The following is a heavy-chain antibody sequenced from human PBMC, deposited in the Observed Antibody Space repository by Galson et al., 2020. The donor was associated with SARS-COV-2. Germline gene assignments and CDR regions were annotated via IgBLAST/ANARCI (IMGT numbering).Heavy chain of an antibody. CDR3: TRPYCSGTTCYVETGDAFDI. D-gene: IGHD2-2*01. V-gene: IGHV5-51*01. Sequence: GESLKISCQGSGYSFTNYWIAWVRQMPGQGLEWMGIIYLSNSDTRYSPSFQGQVTISVDTSITTAYLQWSSLKASDTAMYYCTRPYCSGTTCYVETGDAFDIWGQGTLVTVSS. CDR1: GYSFTNYW. J-gene: IGHJ3*02. CDR2: IYLSNSDT.